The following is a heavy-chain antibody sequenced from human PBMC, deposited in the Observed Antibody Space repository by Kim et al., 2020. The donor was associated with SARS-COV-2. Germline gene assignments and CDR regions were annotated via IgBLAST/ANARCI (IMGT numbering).Heavy chain of an antibody. CDR1: GFTFSSYA. CDR3: AKDGLLWFGDGYGMDV. D-gene: IGHD3-10*01. J-gene: IGHJ6*02. Sequence: GGSLRLSCAASGFTFSSYAMSWVRQAPGKGLEWVSAISGSGGSTYYADSVKGRFTISRDNSKNTLYLQMNSLRAEDTAVYYCAKDGLLWFGDGYGMDVWGQGTTVTVSS. V-gene: IGHV3-23*01. CDR2: ISGSGGST.